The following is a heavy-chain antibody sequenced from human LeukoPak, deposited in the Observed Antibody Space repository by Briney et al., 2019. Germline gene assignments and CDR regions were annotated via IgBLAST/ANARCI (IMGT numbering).Heavy chain of an antibody. CDR3: ARGAFNWNRQAPLDY. CDR2: INHSGST. J-gene: IGHJ4*02. V-gene: IGHV4-34*01. CDR1: GGSFSGYY. D-gene: IGHD1-20*01. Sequence: SETLSLTCAAYGGSFSGYYWSWIRQPPGKGLEWIGEINHSGSTNYNPSLKSRVTISVDTSKNQFSLKLSSVTAADTAVYYCARGAFNWNRQAPLDYWGQGTLVTVSS.